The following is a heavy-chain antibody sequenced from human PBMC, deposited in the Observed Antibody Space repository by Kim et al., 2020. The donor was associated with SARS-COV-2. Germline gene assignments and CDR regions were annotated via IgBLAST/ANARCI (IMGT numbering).Heavy chain of an antibody. Sequence: SETLSLTCTVSGYSISSGYYWGWIRQPPGKGLEWIGSIYHSGSTYYNPSLKSRVTISVDTSKNQFSLKLSSVTAADTAVYYCAREALYDYVWGSYLTPTLGDYWGQVTLVTVSS. CDR3: AREALYDYVWGSYLTPTLGDY. CDR1: GYSISSGYY. J-gene: IGHJ4*02. D-gene: IGHD3-16*02. V-gene: IGHV4-38-2*02. CDR2: IYHSGST.